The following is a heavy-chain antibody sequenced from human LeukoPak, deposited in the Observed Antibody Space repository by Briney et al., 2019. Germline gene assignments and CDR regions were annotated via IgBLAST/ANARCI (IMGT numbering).Heavy chain of an antibody. Sequence: ASVKVSCKASGYTFTDYYMHWVRQAPGQGLEWMGTINPSGGSTTYAQKFQGRVTMTRDTSTSTVYMELSSLRSEDTAVYYCASPRSKMVRGVTGAFSFDYWGQGTLVTVSS. CDR2: INPSGGST. V-gene: IGHV1-46*01. D-gene: IGHD3-10*01. CDR1: GYTFTDYY. CDR3: ASPRSKMVRGVTGAFSFDY. J-gene: IGHJ4*02.